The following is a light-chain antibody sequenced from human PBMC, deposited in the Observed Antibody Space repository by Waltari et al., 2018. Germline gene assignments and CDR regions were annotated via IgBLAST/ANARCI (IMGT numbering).Light chain of an antibody. CDR3: YSATDNYRV. J-gene: IGLJ3*02. CDR2: KDR. V-gene: IGLV3-27*01. Sequence: SYELTQPSSVSVSPGQTARITCPGDVFAKKYARWFQQKPGQAPVVVIYKDRERPSGIPERFSGSSSGTTVTLTISGAQVEDEGDYYCYSATDNYRVFGGGTKLTVL. CDR1: VFAKKY.